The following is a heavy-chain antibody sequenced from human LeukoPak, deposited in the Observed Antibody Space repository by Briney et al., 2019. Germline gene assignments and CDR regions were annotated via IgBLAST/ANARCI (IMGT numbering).Heavy chain of an antibody. CDR1: GYTFTSYG. D-gene: IGHD3-22*01. V-gene: IGHV1-18*01. CDR2: ISAYNGNT. J-gene: IGHJ4*02. CDR3: ARVWQVYYDSSGYYLEDY. Sequence: ASVKVSCKASGYTFTSYGISWVRQAPGQGLEWMGWISAYNGNTNYEQKLQGRVTMTTDTYTSTAYMELRSLRSDDTAVYYCARVWQVYYDSSGYYLEDYWGQGTLVTVSS.